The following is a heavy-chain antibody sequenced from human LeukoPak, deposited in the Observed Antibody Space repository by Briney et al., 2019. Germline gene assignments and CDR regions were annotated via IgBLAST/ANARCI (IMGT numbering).Heavy chain of an antibody. Sequence: GESLKISCKGSGYSFTSYWISWVRQMPGKGLEWMGWIDPSDSYNNYRTSFQGHVTISADKSISTAYLQWSSLKASDTAMYYCARLRVRGVIGAFDIWGQGRKVTVSS. CDR1: GYSFTSYW. D-gene: IGHD3-10*01. CDR2: IDPSDSYN. CDR3: ARLRVRGVIGAFDI. V-gene: IGHV5-10-1*01. J-gene: IGHJ3*02.